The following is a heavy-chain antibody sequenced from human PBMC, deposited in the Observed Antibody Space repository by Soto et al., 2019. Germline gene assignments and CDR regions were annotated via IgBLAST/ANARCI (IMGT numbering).Heavy chain of an antibody. D-gene: IGHD3-22*01. J-gene: IGHJ5*02. CDR3: AGDPDSHYNDSHASSYP. CDR2: IIPSIGII. V-gene: IGHV1-69*08. CDR1: GGTFSTYT. Sequence: QVQLVQSGAEVKKPGSSVKVSCKASGGTFSTYTITWVRQAPGHGLAWMGRIIPSIGIINYAQKFQGRVTITADQFTGTAYMELTRLRSDDTAVYYCAGDPDSHYNDSHASSYPWGQGTLVTVSS.